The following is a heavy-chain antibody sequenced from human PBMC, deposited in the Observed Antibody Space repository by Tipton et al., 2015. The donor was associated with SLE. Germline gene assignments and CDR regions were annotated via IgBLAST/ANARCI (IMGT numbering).Heavy chain of an antibody. CDR1: GDTFSNYA. D-gene: IGHD3-10*01. J-gene: IGHJ6*02. Sequence: QLVQSGPEVKKPGSSVKVSCKASGDTFSNYAINWVRQAPGQGLEWMGTIIPILGTTNYAQTFQGRVTITADESTSTAYMELSSLTSADTAMYYCARADYYDSGSRYYGMGVWGQGTTVAVSS. V-gene: IGHV1-69*11. CDR3: ARADYYDSGSRYYGMGV. CDR2: IIPILGTT.